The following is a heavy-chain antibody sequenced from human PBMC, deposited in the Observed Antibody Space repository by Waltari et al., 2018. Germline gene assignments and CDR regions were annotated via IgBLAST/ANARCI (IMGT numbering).Heavy chain of an antibody. Sequence: QVQLVQSGAEVKKPGSSVKVSCKASGGTFSSYAISWVRQAPGQGLEWMGGNIPIFGTANYEQKFQGRVTMTTEESTSTAYMELSSLRAEDTAVYYCARSGYSSGWLADPEYFQHWGQGTLVTVSS. CDR3: ARSGYSSGWLADPEYFQH. D-gene: IGHD6-19*01. CDR2: NIPIFGTA. J-gene: IGHJ1*01. CDR1: GGTFSSYA. V-gene: IGHV1-69*05.